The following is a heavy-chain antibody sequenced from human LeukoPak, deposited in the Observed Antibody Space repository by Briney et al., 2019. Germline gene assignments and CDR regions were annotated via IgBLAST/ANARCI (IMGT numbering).Heavy chain of an antibody. CDR3: ARGKGATG. J-gene: IGHJ4*02. CDR1: GGSISSSNSY. V-gene: IGHV4-39*07. Sequence: SETLSLTCTVSGGSISSSNSYWGWIRQPPGKGLEWIGSIAYSGSTYYNPSLKSRVTMSLDTSKSHFSLNLTPVTAADTAVYYCARGKGATGWGQGTLVTVSS. D-gene: IGHD1-26*01. CDR2: IAYSGST.